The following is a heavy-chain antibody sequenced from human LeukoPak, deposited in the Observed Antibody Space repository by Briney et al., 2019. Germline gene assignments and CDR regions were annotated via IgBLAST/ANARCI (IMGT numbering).Heavy chain of an antibody. CDR1: GGSISSGSYY. V-gene: IGHV4-39*07. D-gene: IGHD5-12*01. J-gene: IGHJ4*02. CDR3: ARAGALRGPFDY. Sequence: SETLSLTCTVSGGSISSGSYYWSWIRQPPGKGLEWIGSIYHSGSSYYNPSLKSRVTISVDTSKNQFSLKLSSVTAADTAVYYCARAGALRGPFDYWGQGTLVTVSS. CDR2: IYHSGSS.